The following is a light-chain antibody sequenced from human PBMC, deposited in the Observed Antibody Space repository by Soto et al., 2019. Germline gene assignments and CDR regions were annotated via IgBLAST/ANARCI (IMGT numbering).Light chain of an antibody. CDR3: CSYAGSYAWV. CDR1: SSDVGGYIF. Sequence: QSVLTQPRSVSGSPGQSVTLSCTGTSSDVGGYIFVSWYQHHPGKAPKLMIYDVSTRPSGVPDRFSGSKSGNTASLTISGLQAEDEDDYYCCSYAGSYAWVFGGGTKVTVL. CDR2: DVS. J-gene: IGLJ3*02. V-gene: IGLV2-11*02.